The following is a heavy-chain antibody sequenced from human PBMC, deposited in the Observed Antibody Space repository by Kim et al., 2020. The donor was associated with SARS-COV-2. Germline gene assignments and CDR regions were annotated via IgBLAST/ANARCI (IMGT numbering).Heavy chain of an antibody. D-gene: IGHD3-9*01. CDR1: GFTFNTAW. J-gene: IGHJ4*02. CDR3: TADLPDILTDWALDY. CDR2: IRSGGRT. Sequence: GGSLRLSCAASGFTFNTAWMSWVRQAPGKGLEWVGRIRSGGRTDYAAPVKGRFTISRDDSTDTQYLQMDSLKTEDTAVYYCTADLPDILTDWALDYWGQGTLVTVSS. V-gene: IGHV3-15*01.